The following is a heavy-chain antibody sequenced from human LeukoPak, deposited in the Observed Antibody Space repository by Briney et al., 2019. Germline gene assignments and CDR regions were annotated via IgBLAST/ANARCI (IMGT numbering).Heavy chain of an antibody. V-gene: IGHV4-59*12. CDR1: GDSIDSYY. CDR3: ARVPYCSGGSCNYYYYYGMDV. J-gene: IGHJ6*02. D-gene: IGHD2-15*01. Sequence: TPSETLSLTCTVSGDSIDSYYWSWIRQPPGKGLEWIGYIYYRGTTSYNPFLKSRVTISVDTSKNQFSLRQSSVTAADTAVYYCARVPYCSGGSCNYYYYYGMDVWGQGTTVTVSS. CDR2: IYYRGTT.